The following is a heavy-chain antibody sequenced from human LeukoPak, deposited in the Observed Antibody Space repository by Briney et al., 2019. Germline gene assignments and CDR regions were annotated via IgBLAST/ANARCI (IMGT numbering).Heavy chain of an antibody. V-gene: IGHV4-61*08. CDR3: ARYGDGSMDV. CDR2: IYCSGST. D-gene: IGHD4-17*01. J-gene: IGHJ6*02. CDR1: GGSISSGGYY. Sequence: TLSLTCAVSGGSISSGGYYWSWIRQPPGKGLEWIGYIYCSGSTNYNPSLKSRVTISVDTSKNQFSLKLSSVTAADTAVYYCARYGDGSMDVWGQGTTVTVSS.